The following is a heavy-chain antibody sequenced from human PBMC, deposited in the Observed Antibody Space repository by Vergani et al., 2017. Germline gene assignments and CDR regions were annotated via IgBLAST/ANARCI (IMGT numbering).Heavy chain of an antibody. Sequence: QVQLQESGPGLVKPSQTLSLTCTVSGGSISSGDYYWSWIRQPPGKGLDWLGYIYYSGSTYYNPSLKSRVTISVDTSKNQFSLKLSSVTAADTAVYYCARDGGSIYGSGSYYIDYWGQGTLVTVSS. V-gene: IGHV4-30-4*01. CDR3: ARDGGSIYGSGSYYIDY. J-gene: IGHJ4*02. CDR2: IYYSGST. CDR1: GGSISSGDYY. D-gene: IGHD3-10*01.